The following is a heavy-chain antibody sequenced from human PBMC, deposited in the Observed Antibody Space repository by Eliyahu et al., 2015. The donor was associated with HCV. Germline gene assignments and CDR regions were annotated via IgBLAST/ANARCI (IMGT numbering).Heavy chain of an antibody. V-gene: IGHV4-59*01. Sequence: QVQLQESGPGLVKPSXTLSLTCXVSGGSITPYYWSWXRXPPGKGLDWIGYIHYSVXTNYNPSLKSRVTXSVDTSKNQFSLNLTSVTAADTAVYYCASGGGGIAVAGTGGWFDPWGQGTLVTVSS. D-gene: IGHD6-19*01. CDR3: ASGGGGIAVAGTGGWFDP. CDR2: IHYSVXT. CDR1: GGSITPYY. J-gene: IGHJ5*02.